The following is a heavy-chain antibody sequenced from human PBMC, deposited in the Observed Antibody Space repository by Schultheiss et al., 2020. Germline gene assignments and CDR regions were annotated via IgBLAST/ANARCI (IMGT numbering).Heavy chain of an antibody. CDR1: GGSISSGGYY. D-gene: IGHD3-10*02. J-gene: IGHJ6*02. CDR3: ARAMYRPGGSYYYYYGMDV. Sequence: SQTLSLTCTVSGGSISSGGYYWSWIRQPPGKGLEWIGRIYTSGSTNYNPSLKSRVTMSVDTSKNQFSLKLNSVTAADTAVYYCARAMYRPGGSYYYYYGMDVWGQGTTVTVSS. V-gene: IGHV4-61*02. CDR2: IYTSGST.